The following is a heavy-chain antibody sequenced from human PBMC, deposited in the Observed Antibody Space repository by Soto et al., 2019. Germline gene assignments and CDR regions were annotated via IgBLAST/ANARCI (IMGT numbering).Heavy chain of an antibody. Sequence: GGSKRLSCAAAGFTLRSYAMSWVRPEPGKGLEWVSGISGSGGRTYYPDSVKGRFTISTDNSKNTLYLQMNSLRAEDTAVYYCARAAVATMRTFDYWGQGTLVTAPQ. V-gene: IGHV3-23*01. CDR2: ISGSGGRT. CDR3: ARAAVATMRTFDY. CDR1: GFTLRSYA. D-gene: IGHD5-12*01. J-gene: IGHJ4*02.